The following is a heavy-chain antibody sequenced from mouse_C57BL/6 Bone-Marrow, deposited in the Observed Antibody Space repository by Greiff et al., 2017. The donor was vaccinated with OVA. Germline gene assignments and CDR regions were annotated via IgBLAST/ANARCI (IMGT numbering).Heavy chain of an antibody. CDR3: ARHYYGSSDY. D-gene: IGHD1-1*01. Sequence: EVKLVESGGDLVKPGGSLKLSCAASGFTFSSYGMSWVRQTPDKRLEWVATISSGGSYTYSPDSVKGRFTISRDNAKNTLYLQMSSLKAEDTAMYYCARHYYGSSDYWGQGTTLTVSS. CDR1: GFTFSSYG. J-gene: IGHJ2*01. V-gene: IGHV5-6*01. CDR2: ISSGGSYT.